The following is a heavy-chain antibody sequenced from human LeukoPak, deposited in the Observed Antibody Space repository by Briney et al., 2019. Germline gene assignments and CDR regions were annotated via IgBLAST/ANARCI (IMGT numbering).Heavy chain of an antibody. J-gene: IGHJ3*02. Sequence: SETLSLTCTVSGGSISTSYWNWIRQPPGKGLEWIGYIYYSGIANYNPSLKSRVTISVDTSKNQFSLKLSSVTAADTAVYYCAREEVPHGFDIWGQGTMVTVSS. CDR3: AREEVPHGFDI. CDR2: IYYSGIA. CDR1: GGSISTSY. V-gene: IGHV4-59*12.